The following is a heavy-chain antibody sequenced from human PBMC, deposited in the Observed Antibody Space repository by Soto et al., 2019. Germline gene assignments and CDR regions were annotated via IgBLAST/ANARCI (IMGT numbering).Heavy chain of an antibody. Sequence: QVQLQESGPGLVKPSETLSLTCTVSGDSISSYYWSWIRQTPGKGLELMGYISYSGNTNYNPSLMSRFTISLDKSKNQFSLKLRSVTAADTAVYYCARMIGSGPFDYWGQGTLVIVSS. V-gene: IGHV4-59*08. CDR3: ARMIGSGPFDY. CDR1: GDSISSYY. CDR2: ISYSGNT. J-gene: IGHJ4*02. D-gene: IGHD3-10*01.